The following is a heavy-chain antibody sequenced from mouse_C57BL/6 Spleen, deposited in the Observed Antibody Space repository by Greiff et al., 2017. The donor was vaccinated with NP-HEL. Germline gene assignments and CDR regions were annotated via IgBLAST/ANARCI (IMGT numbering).Heavy chain of an antibody. CDR2: INPSNGGT. CDR1: GYTFTSYW. D-gene: IGHD4-1*01. CDR3: ARYVLGRYFDY. Sequence: VQLQQPGTELVKPGASVNLSCKASGYTFTSYWMHWVMPRPGKGLEWIGNINPSNGGTNYNEKFKSKATLTVDKSTSTAYMQLSSLTSEDSAVYYCARYVLGRYFDYWGQGTTLTVSS. J-gene: IGHJ2*01. V-gene: IGHV1-53*01.